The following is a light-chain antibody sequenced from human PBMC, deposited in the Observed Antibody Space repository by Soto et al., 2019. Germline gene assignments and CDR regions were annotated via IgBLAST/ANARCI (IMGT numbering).Light chain of an antibody. J-gene: IGKJ5*01. CDR3: QQRHMWPIT. Sequence: EVVLTQSPVTLSLSPGERATLSCRASQSFRGLLAWYQQKPGQAPRLLIYDAYNRATGIPPRLSGSASGTDFTLTLSSLEPEDSAVYYCQQRHMWPITFGQWTRLEI. CDR1: QSFRGL. V-gene: IGKV3-11*01. CDR2: DAY.